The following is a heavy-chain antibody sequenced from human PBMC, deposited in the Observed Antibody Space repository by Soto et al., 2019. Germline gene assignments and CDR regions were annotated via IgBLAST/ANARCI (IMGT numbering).Heavy chain of an antibody. CDR1: GYTFTSYG. V-gene: IGHV1-18*01. J-gene: IGHJ3*02. CDR2: ISAYNGNT. Sequence: QVPLVQSGAEVKKHGASVKVSCKASGYTFTSYGISWVRQAPGQGLEWMGWISAYNGNTNYAQKLQGRVTMTTDTSTSTAYMELRSLRSDDTAVYYCARVTHCSRSSCYSFNAFDIWGQGTMVTVSS. CDR3: ARVTHCSRSSCYSFNAFDI. D-gene: IGHD2-15*01.